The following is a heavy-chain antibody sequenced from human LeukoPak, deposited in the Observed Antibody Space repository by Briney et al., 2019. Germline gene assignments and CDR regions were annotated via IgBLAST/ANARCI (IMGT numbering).Heavy chain of an antibody. J-gene: IGHJ4*02. V-gene: IGHV3-23*01. CDR1: GFTFSSYA. CDR3: AKRGSSWYYFGY. D-gene: IGHD6-13*01. CDR2: ISSSGDKK. Sequence: PGGSLRLSCAASGFTFSSYAMNWVRQAPGKGLEWVSAISSSGDKKYYADSVKGRFTISRDNSRNTLYLQTNSLKAEDTAVYYCAKRGSSWYYFGYWGQGTLVTVSS.